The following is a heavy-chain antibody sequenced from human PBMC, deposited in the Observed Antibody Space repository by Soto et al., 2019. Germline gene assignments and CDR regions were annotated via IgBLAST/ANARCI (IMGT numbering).Heavy chain of an antibody. J-gene: IGHJ4*02. Sequence: PSATLSLTCTVSGGSISSGGYYWSWIRQHPGKGLEWIGYIYYSGSTYYNPSLKSRVTISVDKSKNQFSLKLSSVTAADTAVYYCARVVLGGYYDSSGPPDYWGQGTLVTVSS. V-gene: IGHV4-31*03. D-gene: IGHD3-22*01. CDR1: GGSISSGGYY. CDR3: ARVVLGGYYDSSGPPDY. CDR2: IYYSGST.